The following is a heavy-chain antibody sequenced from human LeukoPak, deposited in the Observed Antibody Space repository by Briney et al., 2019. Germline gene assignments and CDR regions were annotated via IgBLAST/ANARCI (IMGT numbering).Heavy chain of an antibody. V-gene: IGHV3-48*03. CDR3: ARGPDYYGSGIHGY. Sequence: GGSLRLSCAASGFTVSRNYMSWVRQAPGKGLEWASYISSSGSTIYYADSVKGRFTNSRDNAKNSLYLQMNSLRAEDTAVYYCARGPDYYGSGIHGYWGQGTLVTVSS. D-gene: IGHD3-10*01. CDR2: ISSSGSTI. CDR1: GFTVSRNY. J-gene: IGHJ4*02.